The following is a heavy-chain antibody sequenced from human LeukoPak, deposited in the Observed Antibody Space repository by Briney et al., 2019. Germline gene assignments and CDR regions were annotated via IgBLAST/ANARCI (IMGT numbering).Heavy chain of an antibody. J-gene: IGHJ5*02. CDR2: INPSGGSR. D-gene: IGHD5-18*01. CDR1: GYTFTSYY. Sequence: GASVTVSCKASGYTFTSYYMHWVRQAPGQGREWMGMINPSGGSRSYAQKFQGKVTMTRDMSTSTVYMELSSLRSEDTAVYYCARDRLGYSYGIDPWGQGTLVTVSS. V-gene: IGHV1-46*01. CDR3: ARDRLGYSYGIDP.